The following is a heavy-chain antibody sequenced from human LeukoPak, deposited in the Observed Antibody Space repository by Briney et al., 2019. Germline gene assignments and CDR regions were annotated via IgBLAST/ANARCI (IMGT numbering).Heavy chain of an antibody. CDR2: FDPEDGET. J-gene: IGHJ4*02. D-gene: IGHD4-11*01. CDR3: ATVVLTTTYYFDY. Sequence: ASVKVSSKVSGYTLTELSMHWVRQAPGKGLEWMGGFDPEDGETIYAQKFQSRVTMTEDTSTDTAYMELSSLRSEDTAVYYCATVVLTTTYYFDYWGQGTLVTVSS. V-gene: IGHV1-24*01. CDR1: GYTLTELS.